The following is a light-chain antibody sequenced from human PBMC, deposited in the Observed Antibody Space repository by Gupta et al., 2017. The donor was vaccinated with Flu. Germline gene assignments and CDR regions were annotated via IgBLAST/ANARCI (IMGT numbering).Light chain of an antibody. CDR1: SGHGNYI. CDR2: VEGSGNY. V-gene: IGLV4-60*03. CDR3: ETLDSNNWL. J-gene: IGLJ3*02. Sequence: VKLTFTLSSGHGNYIIAWDHQPPGKAPRYLMKVEGSGNYNKGSGVPDLFSGSSSGADRHPTISDLQSEDDDDYYCETLDSNNWLFGGGTKLTVL.